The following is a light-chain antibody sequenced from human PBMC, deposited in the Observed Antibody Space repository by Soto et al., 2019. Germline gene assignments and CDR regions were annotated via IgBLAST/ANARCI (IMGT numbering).Light chain of an antibody. J-gene: IGKJ5*01. CDR1: QSVSSN. Sequence: EIVMTQSPATLSVSPGERATLSCRASQSVSSNLAWYQQKPGQAPRLLIYGASTRATGIPARFSGSGSGTELTLTISSLQSEDFAAYYCQQYKNWPPITFGQGTRLEIK. CDR3: QQYKNWPPIT. V-gene: IGKV3-15*01. CDR2: GAS.